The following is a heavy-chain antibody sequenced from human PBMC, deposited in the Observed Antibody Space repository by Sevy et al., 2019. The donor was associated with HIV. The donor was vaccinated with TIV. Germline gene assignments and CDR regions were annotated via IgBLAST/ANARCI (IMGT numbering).Heavy chain of an antibody. CDR1: GFTFSDYN. CDR3: ARDRRTLNYYVSSGYNYYFDH. J-gene: IGHJ4*02. CDR2: ITGRSDYM. D-gene: IGHD3-22*01. Sequence: GGSLRLSCAASGFTFSDYNMNWVRQAPGKGLEWASSITGRSDYMYDADSVKGRFTISRDNAKNSLYLQMNSLRVEDTAMYYCARDRRTLNYYVSSGYNYYFDHWGQGTLVTVSS. V-gene: IGHV3-21*01.